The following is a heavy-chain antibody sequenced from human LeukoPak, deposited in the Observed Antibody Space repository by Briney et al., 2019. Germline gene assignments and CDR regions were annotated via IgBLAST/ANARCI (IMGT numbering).Heavy chain of an antibody. J-gene: IGHJ5*02. Sequence: ASVKVSCKASGYTFTSYYMHWVRQAPGQGLEWMGLINPTGCSTGYAQKFQGRVTMTRDMSTSTDYMELSSLRSEDTAIYYCARDNSVGDNAWWFDRWGQGTLVTVSS. CDR3: ARDNSVGDNAWWFDR. D-gene: IGHD1-26*01. V-gene: IGHV1-46*01. CDR1: GYTFTSYY. CDR2: INPTGCST.